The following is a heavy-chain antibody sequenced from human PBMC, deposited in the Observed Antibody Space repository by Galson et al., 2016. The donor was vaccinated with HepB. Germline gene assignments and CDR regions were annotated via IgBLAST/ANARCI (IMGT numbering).Heavy chain of an antibody. D-gene: IGHD1-14*01. J-gene: IGHJ3*01. CDR1: GGSISNYY. CDR2: IYSTGST. Sequence: LPCTVSGGSISNYYWSWIRQPAGKGLEWIGRIYSTGSTNYNPSLKSRVTMSVDTSKNQFSLILSSVSAADTAVYYCARGTPWRAFDFWGQGTMLTVSS. CDR3: ARGTPWRAFDF. V-gene: IGHV4-4*07.